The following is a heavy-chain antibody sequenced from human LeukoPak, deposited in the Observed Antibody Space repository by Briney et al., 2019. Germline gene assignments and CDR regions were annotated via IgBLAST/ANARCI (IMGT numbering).Heavy chain of an antibody. Sequence: SQTLSLTCTVSGGSISSGNYYWSWIRQPPGKGLEWIGEINHSGSTNYNPSLKSRVTISVDTSKNQFSLKLSSVTAADTAVYYYARGIGAKGFDYWGQGTLVTVSS. D-gene: IGHD2-21*01. J-gene: IGHJ4*02. V-gene: IGHV4-39*07. CDR1: GGSISSGNYY. CDR3: ARGIGAKGFDY. CDR2: INHSGST.